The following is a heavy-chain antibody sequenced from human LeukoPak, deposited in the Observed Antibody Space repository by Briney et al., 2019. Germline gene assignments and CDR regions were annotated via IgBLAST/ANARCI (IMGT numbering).Heavy chain of an antibody. V-gene: IGHV3-64*01. CDR2: ISSNGGST. Sequence: GGSLRLSCAASGFTFSSYVTHWVRQAPGKGLEYVSAISSNGGSTYYAKSVKGRFTISRDNSKNTLYLQMGSLRAEDMAVYYCARNGLEQDYYYMDVWGKGTTVTVSS. D-gene: IGHD1/OR15-1a*01. CDR3: ARNGLEQDYYYMDV. CDR1: GFTFSSYV. J-gene: IGHJ6*03.